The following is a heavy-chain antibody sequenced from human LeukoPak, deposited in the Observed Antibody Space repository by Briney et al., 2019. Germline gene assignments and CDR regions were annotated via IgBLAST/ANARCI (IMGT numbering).Heavy chain of an antibody. Sequence: ASVKVSCKASGYTFTSYYMHWVRQAPGQGLEWMGIINPSGGSTSYAQKFQGRVTMTRDMSTSTVYMELSSLRSEDTAVYYCARVPCSGGSCSSLDAFDIWGQGTMVTVSS. V-gene: IGHV1-46*01. CDR2: INPSGGST. CDR3: ARVPCSGGSCSSLDAFDI. CDR1: GYTFTSYY. J-gene: IGHJ3*02. D-gene: IGHD2-15*01.